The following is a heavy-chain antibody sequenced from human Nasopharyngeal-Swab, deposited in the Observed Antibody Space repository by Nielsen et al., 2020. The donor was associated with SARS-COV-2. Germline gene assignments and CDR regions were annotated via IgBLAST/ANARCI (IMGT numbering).Heavy chain of an antibody. V-gene: IGHV3-9*01. Sequence: SLKISCAASGFTFDDYAMHWVRQAPGKGLEWVSGISWNSGSIGYADSVKGRFTISRDNAKNSLYLQMNSLRAEDTAVYYCARDPPATTVTTGDYWGQGTLVTVSS. J-gene: IGHJ4*02. CDR2: ISWNSGSI. CDR3: ARDPPATTVTTGDY. D-gene: IGHD4-17*01. CDR1: GFTFDDYA.